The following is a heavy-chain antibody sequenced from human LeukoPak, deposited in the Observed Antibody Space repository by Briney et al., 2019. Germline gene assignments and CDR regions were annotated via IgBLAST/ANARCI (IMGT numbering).Heavy chain of an antibody. Sequence: SETLSLTCTVSGGSVSSGSYYWGWIRQPPGKGLEWIGYIYYSGSTNYNPSLKSRVTISEDTSKNQFSLKLSSVTAADTAVYYCARAVGYCSSTSCYVADYYYGMDVWGKGTTVTVSS. CDR1: GGSVSSGSYY. D-gene: IGHD2-2*01. CDR3: ARAVGYCSSTSCYVADYYYGMDV. J-gene: IGHJ6*04. CDR2: IYYSGST. V-gene: IGHV4-61*01.